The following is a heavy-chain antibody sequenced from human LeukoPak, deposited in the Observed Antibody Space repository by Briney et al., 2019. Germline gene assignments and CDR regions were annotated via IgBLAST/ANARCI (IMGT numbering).Heavy chain of an antibody. CDR2: MNPNSGNT. CDR1: GYTFTSYD. CDR3: ARVPEGYGDQGALQGC. V-gene: IGHV1-8*01. Sequence: ASVKVSCKASGYTFTSYDINWVRQATGQGLEWMGWMNPNSGNTGYAQKFQGRVTMTRNTSISTAYMELSSLRSEDTAVYYCARVPEGYGDQGALQGCWGQGTLVTVSS. J-gene: IGHJ4*02. D-gene: IGHD4-17*01.